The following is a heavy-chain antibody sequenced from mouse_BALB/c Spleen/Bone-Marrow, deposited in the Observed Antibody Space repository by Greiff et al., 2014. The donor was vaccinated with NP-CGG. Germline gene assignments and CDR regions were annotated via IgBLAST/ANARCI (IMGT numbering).Heavy chain of an antibody. CDR2: IDTANGIT. CDR1: GYMFEDPF. D-gene: IGHD2-14*01. CDR3: ASSANDERYSLAH. V-gene: IGHV14-3*02. J-gene: IGHJ1*01. Sequence: VQLQQSVAELVKPGASVKMSCTASGYMFEDPFMPWVKQRPEQGLEWNGRIDTANGITKYDPKFQGKATLTTDTSSNTAYLQLSSLTSEDAASFYCASSANDERYSLAHWGAGTTFTVST.